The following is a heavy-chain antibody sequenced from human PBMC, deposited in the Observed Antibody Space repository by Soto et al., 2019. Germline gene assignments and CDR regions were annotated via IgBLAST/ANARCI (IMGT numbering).Heavy chain of an antibody. CDR3: AKDTAPGFYDANGHLDY. V-gene: IGHV3-9*01. CDR2: INWDSGDI. CDR1: GISFDDYA. D-gene: IGHD2-8*01. J-gene: IGHJ4*02. Sequence: PGGSLRLSCVVSGISFDDYAMHWVRQVPGKGLEWVSGINWDSGDIGYADSVKGRLTISRDNAKNSLYLQMNSLKTEDTALYYCAKDTAPGFYDANGHLDYWGQGTQVTVSS.